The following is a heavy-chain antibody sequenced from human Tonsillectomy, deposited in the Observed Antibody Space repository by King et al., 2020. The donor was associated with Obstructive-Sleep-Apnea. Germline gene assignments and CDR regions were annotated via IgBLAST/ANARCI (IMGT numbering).Heavy chain of an antibody. V-gene: IGHV3-15*01. CDR2: IKSKTDGGTT. Sequence: VQLVESGGGLVKPGGSLRLSCAASGFTFSNAWMSWVRQAPGKGLEWVGRIKSKTDGGTTDYTAPEKGRFTISRDDSENTLYLQMNSLKTEDTAVYYXXXXXGEXXXXYXXDXXXQGXLVXVXS. D-gene: IGHD4-17*01. CDR1: GFTFSNAW. CDR3: XXXXGEXXXXYXXDX. J-gene: IGHJ4*02.